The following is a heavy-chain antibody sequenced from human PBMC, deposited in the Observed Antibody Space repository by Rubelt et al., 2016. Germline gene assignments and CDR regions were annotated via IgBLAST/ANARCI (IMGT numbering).Heavy chain of an antibody. D-gene: IGHD2-15*01. CDR2: IIPILGIA. CDR1: GGTFSSYA. CDR3: ARDLEYCSGGSCYKPLNYYYYGMDV. J-gene: IGHJ6*02. Sequence: QVQLVQSGAEVKKPGSSVKVSCKASGGTFSSYAISWVRQAPGQGLEWMGRIIPILGIANYAQKFQGRVTITADKSTSTAYMELSSLRSKDTAVYYCARDLEYCSGGSCYKPLNYYYYGMDVWGQGTTVTVSS. V-gene: IGHV1-69*04.